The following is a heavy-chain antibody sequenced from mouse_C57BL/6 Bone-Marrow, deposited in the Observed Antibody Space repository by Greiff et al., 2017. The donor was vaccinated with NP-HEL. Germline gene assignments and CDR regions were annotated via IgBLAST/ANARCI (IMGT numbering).Heavy chain of an antibody. D-gene: IGHD5-5*01. CDR2: IVPENGDT. CDR3: TVLPFDV. V-gene: IGHV14-4*01. CDR1: GFNFPDAY. J-gene: IGHJ1*03. Sequence: QLPPSGAALVRPCASVPFSCPASGFNFPDAYLHFLSPRPFPCLDWIGWIVPENGDTEYASKFQGYATITADTSSNTAYLQLSSLTSEDTAVYYSTVLPFDVWGTGTTVTVSS.